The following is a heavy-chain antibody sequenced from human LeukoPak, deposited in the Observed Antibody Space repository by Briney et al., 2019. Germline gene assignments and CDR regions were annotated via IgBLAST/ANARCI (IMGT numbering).Heavy chain of an antibody. CDR3: AGAAAGSFDY. J-gene: IGHJ4*02. Sequence: SETLSLTCTVSGGSISSYYWSWIRQPPGKGLEWIGYIYYSGSTNYNPSLKSRITISVDTSKNQFSLRLSSVTAADTAVYYCAGAAAGSFDYWGQGTLVTVSS. CDR1: GGSISSYY. CDR2: IYYSGST. D-gene: IGHD6-13*01. V-gene: IGHV4-59*08.